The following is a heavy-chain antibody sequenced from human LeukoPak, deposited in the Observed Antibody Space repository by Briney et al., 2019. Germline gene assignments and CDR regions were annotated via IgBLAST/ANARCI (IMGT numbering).Heavy chain of an antibody. D-gene: IGHD4-11*01. J-gene: IGHJ5*02. CDR2: ISYDGSNK. CDR3: AKDFHDYREYNWFDP. CDR1: GFTFSSYG. Sequence: PGGSLRLSCAASGFTFSSYGMHWVRQAPGKGLEWVAVISYDGSNKYYADSVKGRFTISRDNSKNTLYLQMNSLRAEDTAVYYCAKDFHDYREYNWFDPWGQGTLVTVSS. V-gene: IGHV3-30*18.